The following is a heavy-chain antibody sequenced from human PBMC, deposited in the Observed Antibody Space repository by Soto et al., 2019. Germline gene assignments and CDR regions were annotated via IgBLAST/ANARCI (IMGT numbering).Heavy chain of an antibody. J-gene: IGHJ5*01. D-gene: IGHD3-22*01. CDR1: GGSFSGHS. CDR2: INHSGRV. V-gene: IGHV4-34*01. CDR3: STRAYDTNGYYRFDP. Sequence: ETLSLTCAVYGGSFSGHSWTWIRQSPGKGLEWIGDINHSGRVNYSPSLKSRVTISLDTSKNQFSLTLSAVTAADTAMYYCSTRAYDTNGYYRFDPWGQGTLVTVPQ.